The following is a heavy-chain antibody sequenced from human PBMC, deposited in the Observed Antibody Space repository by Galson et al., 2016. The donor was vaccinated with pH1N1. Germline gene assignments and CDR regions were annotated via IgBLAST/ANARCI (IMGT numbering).Heavy chain of an antibody. CDR2: IEDGGGGT. Sequence: SLRLSCAASGFTFNNHAMSWVRQAPGKGLEWVSGIEDGGGGTEYADSVKGRFTISRDNSKNTLSLQMNSLRAEDTAVYFCAKADHIWASYFDYWGQGTLVTVSS. V-gene: IGHV3-23*01. CDR1: GFTFNNHA. J-gene: IGHJ4*02. D-gene: IGHD2-21*01. CDR3: AKADHIWASYFDY.